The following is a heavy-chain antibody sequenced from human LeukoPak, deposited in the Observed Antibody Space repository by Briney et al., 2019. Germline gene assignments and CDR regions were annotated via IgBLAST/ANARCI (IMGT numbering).Heavy chain of an antibody. CDR3: ATDYYGSGSYYNVDY. V-gene: IGHV3-23*01. D-gene: IGHD3-10*01. CDR1: GFTFSSYA. CDR2: ISGSGGST. J-gene: IGHJ4*02. Sequence: GGSLRLSCAASGFTFSSYAMSWVRQAPGKGLEWVSAISGSGGSTYYADSVKGRFTISRDNSKNTLYLQMNSLRAEDTAVYYCATDYYGSGSYYNVDYWGQGTLVTVSS.